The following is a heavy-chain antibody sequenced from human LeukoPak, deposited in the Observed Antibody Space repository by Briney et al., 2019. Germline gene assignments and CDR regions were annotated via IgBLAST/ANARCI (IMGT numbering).Heavy chain of an antibody. CDR2: IWYDGSNK. V-gene: IGHV3-33*06. CDR3: AKDSSSLAHFDY. J-gene: IGHJ4*02. CDR1: GFTFSSYS. D-gene: IGHD6-13*01. Sequence: GGSLRLSCAASGFTFSSYSMNWVRQAPGKGLEWVAVIWYDGSNKYYADSVKGRFTISRDNSKNTLYLQMNSLRAEDTAVYYCAKDSSSLAHFDYWGQGTLVTVSS.